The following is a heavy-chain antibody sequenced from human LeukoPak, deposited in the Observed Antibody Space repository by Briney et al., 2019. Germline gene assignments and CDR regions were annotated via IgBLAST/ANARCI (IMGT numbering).Heavy chain of an antibody. CDR1: GGSISSGGYY. J-gene: IGHJ4*02. D-gene: IGHD2-21*02. CDR3: ASLPDCGGDCYSYDY. V-gene: IGHV4-31*03. CDR2: IYYSGST. Sequence: SQTLSLTCTVSGGSISSGGYYWRWLRQHPGKGLEWIGYIYYSGSTYYNPSLKSRVTISVDTSKNQFSLKLSSVTAADTAVYYCASLPDCGGDCYSYDYWGQGTLVTGSS.